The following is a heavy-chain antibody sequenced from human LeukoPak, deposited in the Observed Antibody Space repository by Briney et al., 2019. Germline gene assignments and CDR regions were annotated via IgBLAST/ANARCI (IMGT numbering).Heavy chain of an antibody. Sequence: ASVKVSCKASGYTFTGYYMHWVRQAPGQGLEWMGWINPNSGGTNYAQKFQGWVTMTRDTSISTAYMELSRLRSDDTAVYYCARDRDGDYVHAFDYWGQGTLVTVSS. CDR2: INPNSGGT. D-gene: IGHD4-17*01. J-gene: IGHJ4*02. V-gene: IGHV1-2*04. CDR3: ARDRDGDYVHAFDY. CDR1: GYTFTGYY.